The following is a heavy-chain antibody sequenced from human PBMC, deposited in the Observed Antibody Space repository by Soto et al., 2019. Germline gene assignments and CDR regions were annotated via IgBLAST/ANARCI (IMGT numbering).Heavy chain of an antibody. J-gene: IGHJ5*02. D-gene: IGHD3-10*01. V-gene: IGHV4-31*03. CDR3: ARVRRFGEFYGWFDP. Sequence: QVQLQESGPGLVKPSQTLSLTCTVSGGAISSGGYYWSWIRQHPGKGLEWIGYIYYSGSTYYNPSHNSRVTIAVDTSKNQFSLKLSSVTAADTAVYYYARVRRFGEFYGWFDPWGQGTLVTVSS. CDR1: GGAISSGGYY. CDR2: IYYSGST.